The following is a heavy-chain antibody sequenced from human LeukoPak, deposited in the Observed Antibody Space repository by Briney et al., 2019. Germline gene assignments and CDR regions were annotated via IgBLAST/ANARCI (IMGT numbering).Heavy chain of an antibody. CDR2: ISDQT. CDR1: GFTFSIYA. CDR3: AKNCGGYCSADY. Sequence: GGSLRLSCVVSGFTFSIYAMAWVRQAPGKGLEWVSGISDQTYYTDSVRGRFTISRDNSKNTFYLQMNNLRPDDSAVYHCAKNCGGYCSADYWGQGALVTVPS. V-gene: IGHV3-23*01. D-gene: IGHD2-21*01. J-gene: IGHJ4*02.